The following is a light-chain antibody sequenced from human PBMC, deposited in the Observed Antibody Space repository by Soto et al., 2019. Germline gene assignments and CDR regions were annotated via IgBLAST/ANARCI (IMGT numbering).Light chain of an antibody. Sequence: DVVMTQSPLSLAVTIGQPASISCRSSQSLVYSSGVTYLNWFQQRPGQSPRRLIHKVSNRDSGVPDRFSGSASGTDFTLKISRVEAEDVGVYYCKQGTHWPYTFGQGTKLEIK. CDR2: KVS. V-gene: IGKV2-30*01. CDR3: KQGTHWPYT. J-gene: IGKJ2*01. CDR1: QSLVYSSGVTY.